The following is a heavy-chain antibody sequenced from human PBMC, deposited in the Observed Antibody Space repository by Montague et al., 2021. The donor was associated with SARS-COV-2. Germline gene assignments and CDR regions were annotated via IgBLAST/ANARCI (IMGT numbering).Heavy chain of an antibody. V-gene: IGHV6-1*01. J-gene: IGHJ3*01. Sequence: VPPGASLSSDSLSWHWIRQSPSKGLEWLASTYYRSKWYNDSAPSVSGRATVKPDTSRNQFSLHLDSVTPEDTALYFCARKMDSSFDVWGKGTMVIASS. CDR3: ARKMDSSFDV. CDR2: TYYRSKWYN. D-gene: IGHD2-2*03. CDR1: GASLSSDSLS.